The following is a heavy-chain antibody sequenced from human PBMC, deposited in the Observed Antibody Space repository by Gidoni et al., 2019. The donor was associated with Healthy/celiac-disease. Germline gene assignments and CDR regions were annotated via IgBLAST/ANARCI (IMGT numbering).Heavy chain of an antibody. D-gene: IGHD3-3*01. CDR3: AGVRDDFWSGYHPRGFDP. Sequence: QVQLQESGPGLVKPSETLSLTCTVPGGSISSYYWSWIRPPPGKGLEWIGYIYYSGSTNYNPSLRSRVTISVDTSKNQFSLKLSSVTAADTAVYYCAGVRDDFWSGYHPRGFDPWGQGTLVTVSS. CDR1: GGSISSYY. J-gene: IGHJ5*02. V-gene: IGHV4-59*01. CDR2: IYYSGST.